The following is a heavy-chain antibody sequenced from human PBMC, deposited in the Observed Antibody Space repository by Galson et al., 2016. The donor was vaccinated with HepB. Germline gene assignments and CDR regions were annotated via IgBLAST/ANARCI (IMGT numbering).Heavy chain of an antibody. J-gene: IGHJ4*02. D-gene: IGHD3-10*01. CDR3: AKARVRRIQGVFYFDY. CDR2: IYYSGET. V-gene: IGHV4-31*03. Sequence: SLTCSVSGVSISSGGYYWSWIRQHPGKGLEWIGNIYYSGETYYKLSLKSRVAISVDTSKNQFSLEMSSVTAADTAVYYCAKARVRRIQGVFYFDYWGQGTLVSVSS. CDR1: GVSISSGGYY.